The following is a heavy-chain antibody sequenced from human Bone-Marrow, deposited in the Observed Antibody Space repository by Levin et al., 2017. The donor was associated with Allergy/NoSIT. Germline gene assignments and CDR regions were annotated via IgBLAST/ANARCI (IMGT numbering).Heavy chain of an antibody. J-gene: IGHJ4*02. Sequence: LSLTCAASGFTFHTSGLHWVRQAPGEGLEWVAVISYDGRNDYYAESLRGRFTISRDDAKNTLYLQMSSLSAEDTAVYYCAKDRCSGGACALDHWGQGTLVTVSS. D-gene: IGHD2-15*01. CDR3: AKDRCSGGACALDH. CDR2: ISYDGRND. V-gene: IGHV3-30*18. CDR1: GFTFHTSG.